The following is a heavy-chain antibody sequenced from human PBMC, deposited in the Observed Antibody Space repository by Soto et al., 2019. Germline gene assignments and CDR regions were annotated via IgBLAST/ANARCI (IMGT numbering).Heavy chain of an antibody. CDR2: IYTSGST. V-gene: IGHV4-4*07. J-gene: IGHJ6*02. CDR1: GGSISSYY. D-gene: IGHD3-22*01. Sequence: PSETLSLTCTGSGGSISSYYWSWIRQPAGKGLEWIGRIYTSGSTNYNPSLKSRVTMSVDTSKNQFSLKLSSVTAADTAVYYCARDLYYYDSNGYYYGMDVWGQGTTVTVSS. CDR3: ARDLYYYDSNGYYYGMDV.